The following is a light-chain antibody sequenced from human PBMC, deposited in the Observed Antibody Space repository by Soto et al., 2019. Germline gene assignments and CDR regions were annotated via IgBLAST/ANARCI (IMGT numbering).Light chain of an antibody. Sequence: QSVLTQPASVSGSPGQSITISCTGTSSDVGSYNLVSWYQQHPGKAPKLMIYEGSKRPSGVSNRFSGSKSSNTASLTISGLQAEDEADYYCCSYAGSSTPLVFGTGTKLTVL. CDR1: SSDVGSYNL. CDR2: EGS. J-gene: IGLJ1*01. CDR3: CSYAGSSTPLV. V-gene: IGLV2-23*01.